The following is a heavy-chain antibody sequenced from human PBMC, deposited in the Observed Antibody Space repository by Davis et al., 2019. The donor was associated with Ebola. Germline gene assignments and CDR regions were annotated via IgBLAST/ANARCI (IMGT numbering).Heavy chain of an antibody. CDR2: IYSGGST. J-gene: IGHJ4*02. Sequence: GESLKIPCAASGFTVSSNYMSWVRQAPGKGLEWVSVIYSGGSTYYADSVKGRFTISRDNSKNTLYLQMNSLRAEDTAVYYCARGWELPRIYFDYWGQGTLVTVSS. CDR3: ARGWELPRIYFDY. V-gene: IGHV3-66*01. CDR1: GFTVSSNY. D-gene: IGHD1-26*01.